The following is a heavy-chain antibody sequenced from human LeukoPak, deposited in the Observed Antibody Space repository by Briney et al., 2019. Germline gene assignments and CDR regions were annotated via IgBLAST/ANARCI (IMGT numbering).Heavy chain of an antibody. CDR2: INPNSGGT. CDR1: GYTFTGYY. J-gene: IGHJ6*02. Sequence: ASVKVSCKASGYTFTGYYMHWVRQAPGQGLEWMGWINPNSGGTNYAQKFQGRVTMTRDTSISTAYMELSRLRSDDTAVYYCARGHSGYDLFYYGMDVRGQGTTVTVSS. D-gene: IGHD5-12*01. V-gene: IGHV1-2*02. CDR3: ARGHSGYDLFYYGMDV.